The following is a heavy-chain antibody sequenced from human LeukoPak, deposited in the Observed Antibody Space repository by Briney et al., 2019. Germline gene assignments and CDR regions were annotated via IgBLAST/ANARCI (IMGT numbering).Heavy chain of an antibody. CDR2: ISGSGGST. J-gene: IGHJ4*02. V-gene: IGHV3-23*01. Sequence: GGSLRLSCAASGFTFSSYGMSWVRQAPGKGLEWVSLISGSGGSTYHADSVKGRFTISRDNSKNTLYLQMNSLRAEDTAVYYCAKAVPSLEGPNYFDYWGQGTLVIVSS. CDR3: AKAVPSLEGPNYFDY. D-gene: IGHD6-6*01. CDR1: GFTFSSYG.